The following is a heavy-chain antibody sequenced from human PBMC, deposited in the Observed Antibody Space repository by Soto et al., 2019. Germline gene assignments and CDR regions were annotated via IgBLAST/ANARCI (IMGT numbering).Heavy chain of an antibody. D-gene: IGHD3-16*02. J-gene: IGHJ4*02. Sequence: PSETLSLTCTVSGGSISSYYWSWIRQPPGKGLEWIGYIYYSGSTNYNPSLKSRVTISVDTSKNQFSLKLSSVTAADTAVYYCAASAAYDYIWGSYRYTLDYWGQGTLVTVSS. V-gene: IGHV4-59*08. CDR3: AASAAYDYIWGSYRYTLDY. CDR2: IYYSGST. CDR1: GGSISSYY.